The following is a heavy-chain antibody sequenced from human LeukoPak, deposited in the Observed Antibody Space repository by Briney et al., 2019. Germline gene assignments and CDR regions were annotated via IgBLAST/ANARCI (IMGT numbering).Heavy chain of an antibody. V-gene: IGHV1-2*02. CDR3: ARVRGYYDSSGSSFDC. D-gene: IGHD3-22*01. CDR2: INPNSGGT. J-gene: IGHJ4*02. CDR1: GYTFTGYY. Sequence: ASVKASCKASGYTFTGYYMHWVRQAPGQGLKWMGWINPNSGGTNYAQRFQGRVTVTADTSITTAYMELSRLTSDDTAVYYCARVRGYYDSSGSSFDCWGQGTLVTVSS.